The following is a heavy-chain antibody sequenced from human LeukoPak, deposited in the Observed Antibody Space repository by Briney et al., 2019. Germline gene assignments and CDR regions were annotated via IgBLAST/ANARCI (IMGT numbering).Heavy chain of an antibody. CDR2: IYYSGST. CDR1: GGSISSSSYY. J-gene: IGHJ4*02. D-gene: IGHD3-22*01. Sequence: SETLSLTCTVSGGSISSSSYYWGWIRQPPGKGLEWIGSIYYSGSTYYNPSLKSRVTISVDTSKNQFSLKLSSVTAADTAVYYCARAAYDSSGYYYFHFDYWGQGTLVTVSS. CDR3: ARAAYDSSGYYYFHFDY. V-gene: IGHV4-39*07.